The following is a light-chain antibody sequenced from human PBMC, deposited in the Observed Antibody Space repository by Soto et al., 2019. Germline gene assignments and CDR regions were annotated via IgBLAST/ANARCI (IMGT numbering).Light chain of an antibody. V-gene: IGKV3-11*01. CDR2: DAF. J-gene: IGKJ4*01. Sequence: ETVLTQSPATLSKSPGESATLSCRASQSIGTSLAWYQHRPGQPPRLLIYDAFNRATGIPARFSGGVSGTDFTLTISSLEPEDFAVYYCQQRASWPPFTFGGGTKVEIK. CDR1: QSIGTS. CDR3: QQRASWPPFT.